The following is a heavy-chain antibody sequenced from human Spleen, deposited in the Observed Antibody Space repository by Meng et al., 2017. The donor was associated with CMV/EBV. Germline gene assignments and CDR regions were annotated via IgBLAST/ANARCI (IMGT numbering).Heavy chain of an antibody. D-gene: IGHD6-19*01. CDR2: INHSGST. CDR1: GGSFRGYY. V-gene: IGHV4-34*01. CDR3: ARAIAVAGTDGFDP. Sequence: QVQPQQGGAGLLKPSGTLSLTCAVYGGSFRGYYWSWIRQPPGKGLEWIGEINHSGSTNYNPSLKSRVTISVDTSKNQFSLKLSSVTAADTAVYYCARAIAVAGTDGFDPWGQGTLVTVSS. J-gene: IGHJ5*02.